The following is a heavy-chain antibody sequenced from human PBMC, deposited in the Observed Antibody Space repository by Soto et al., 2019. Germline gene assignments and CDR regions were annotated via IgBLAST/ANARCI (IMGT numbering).Heavy chain of an antibody. CDR1: GVSVSSAFW. V-gene: IGHV4-4*02. D-gene: IGHD4-17*01. J-gene: IGHJ6*02. Sequence: QVQLQESGPGLVKPSGTLSLTCTVSGVSVSSAFWWTWGRQPPGRGLGGSGEVHHGFGDNQNPSLNRRGTMSLGSSKQQFSRERRSVTAADTAVYYCARIPYGYYAIDVWGQGTTVTVSS. CDR3: ARIPYGYYAIDV. CDR2: VHHGFGD.